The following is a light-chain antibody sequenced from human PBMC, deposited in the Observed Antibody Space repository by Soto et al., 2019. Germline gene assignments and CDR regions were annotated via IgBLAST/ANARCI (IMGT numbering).Light chain of an antibody. CDR2: ANT. CDR1: SSNIGAGYG. V-gene: IGLV1-40*01. CDR3: SSYTIYSTLLL. Sequence: QSVLTQPPSVSGAPGQRVTISCTGSSSNIGAGYGVHWYQQLPGTAPQLLIYANTNRPSGVPDRFSGSKSGTSASLAITGLQAEDEADYYCSSYTIYSTLLLFGGGTKVTVL. J-gene: IGLJ2*01.